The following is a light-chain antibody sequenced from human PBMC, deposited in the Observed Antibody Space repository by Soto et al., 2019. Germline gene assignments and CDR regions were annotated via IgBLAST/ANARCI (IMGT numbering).Light chain of an antibody. Sequence: IQLTQSPSSLSVSLGDRVTITCRASQGMSSYLAWYHQKPGKAPKLLIYAASTLQSGVPSRFSGSGSGTDFTLTISSLQPEDFATYYCQQLNSYPFTFGQGTRLEIK. CDR1: QGMSSY. J-gene: IGKJ5*01. CDR2: AAS. CDR3: QQLNSYPFT. V-gene: IGKV1-9*01.